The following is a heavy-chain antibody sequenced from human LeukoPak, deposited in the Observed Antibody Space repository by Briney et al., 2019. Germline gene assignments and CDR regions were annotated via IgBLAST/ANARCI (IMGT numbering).Heavy chain of an antibody. V-gene: IGHV1-69*04. CDR3: AHAPGIQWLATNWFDP. CDR1: GGTFSSYA. Sequence: ASVKVSCKASGGTFSSYAISWVRQAPGQGLEWMGRIIPILGIANYAQKFQGRVTITADKSTSTAYMELSSLRSEDTAVYYCAHAPGIQWLATNWFDPWGQGTLATVSS. J-gene: IGHJ5*02. CDR2: IIPILGIA. D-gene: IGHD6-19*01.